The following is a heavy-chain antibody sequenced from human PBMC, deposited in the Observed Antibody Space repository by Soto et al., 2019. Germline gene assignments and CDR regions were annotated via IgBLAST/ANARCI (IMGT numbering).Heavy chain of an antibody. CDR3: VRHHRYTNGYYFDY. CDR2: SYYSGTS. Sequence: SETLSLTCTVSGDSISSYYWSWIRQPPGKGLEWIGYSYYSGTSNYNPSLKSRVTITLDMSKNQNSLKVRSVTAADTAVYHCVRHHRYTNGYYFDYWGPGTLVTVSS. CDR1: GDSISSYY. V-gene: IGHV4-59*08. J-gene: IGHJ4*02. D-gene: IGHD2-8*01.